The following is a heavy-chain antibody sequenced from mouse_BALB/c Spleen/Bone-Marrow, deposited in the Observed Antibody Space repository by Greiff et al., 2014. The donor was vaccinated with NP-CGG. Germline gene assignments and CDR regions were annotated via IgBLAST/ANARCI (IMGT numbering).Heavy chain of an antibody. CDR1: DYTFTSYW. J-gene: IGHJ3*01. D-gene: IGHD4-1*01. CDR2: IDPRTANT. V-gene: IGHV1-7*01. Sequence: VQLQQYGAELAKPGASVKMSCKVSDYTFTSYWIHWVKQRPGQGLEWIGYIDPRTANTEYSQKFKDKATLTADKSSSTAYMQLSSLTSEDSAVYYCARYWDAYWGQGTLVTVSA. CDR3: ARYWDAY.